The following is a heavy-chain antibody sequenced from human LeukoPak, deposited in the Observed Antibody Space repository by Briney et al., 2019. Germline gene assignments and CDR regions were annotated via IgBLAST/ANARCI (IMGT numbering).Heavy chain of an antibody. D-gene: IGHD2-2*01. Sequence: PGGSLRLSCAASGFSFSSYAMSWVRQAPGKGLEWVGHIKSKTDGGTTDYAAPVKGRLTISRDDSKNTLYLQMSSLKMEDTAMYYCTTVGYCDGISCSGFDYWGQGTLVTVSP. CDR2: IKSKTDGGTT. CDR1: GFSFSSYA. CDR3: TTVGYCDGISCSGFDY. J-gene: IGHJ4*02. V-gene: IGHV3-15*01.